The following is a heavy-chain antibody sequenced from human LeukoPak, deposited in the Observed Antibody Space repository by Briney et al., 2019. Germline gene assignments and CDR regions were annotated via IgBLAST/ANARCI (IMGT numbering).Heavy chain of an antibody. CDR3: ARVYYDTNGYLYLDY. Sequence: PGGSLRLSCAASGFTFTNYWMSWVRQAPGKGLELVANIKQDRSEKYYVDSVKGRFTISRDNAKNSLYLQMNSLRDEDTAVYYCARVYYDTNGYLYLDYWGQGTLVTVSS. D-gene: IGHD3-22*01. J-gene: IGHJ4*02. CDR2: IKQDRSEK. V-gene: IGHV3-7*04. CDR1: GFTFTNYW.